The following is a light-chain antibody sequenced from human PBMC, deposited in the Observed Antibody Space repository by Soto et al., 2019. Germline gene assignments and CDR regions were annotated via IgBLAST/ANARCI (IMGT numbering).Light chain of an antibody. J-gene: IGLJ1*01. Sequence: QSALTQPPSASGSPGQSVTISCTGTISDVGSFNHVSWYQQHPGKAPKLMIYDVTQRPSGVPDRFSGSKSGNTASLTVASLQAEDEAEYYCSAYGGSNILVFGTGTQLTVL. CDR2: DVT. CDR3: SAYGGSNILV. CDR1: ISDVGSFNH. V-gene: IGLV2-8*01.